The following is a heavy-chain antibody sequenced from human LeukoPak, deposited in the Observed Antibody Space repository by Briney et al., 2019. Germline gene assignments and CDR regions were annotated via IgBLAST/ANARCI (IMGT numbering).Heavy chain of an antibody. CDR1: GGSISSSSYY. D-gene: IGHD6-13*01. V-gene: IGHV4-39*01. CDR3: ASHLYSSSYGVWFDP. CDR2: IYYSGST. Sequence: KTSETLSLTCTVSGGSISSSSYYWGWIRQPPGKGLEWIGSIYYSGSTYYNPSLKSRVTISVDTSKNQFSLKLSSVTAADTAVYYCASHLYSSSYGVWFDPWGQGTLVTVSS. J-gene: IGHJ5*02.